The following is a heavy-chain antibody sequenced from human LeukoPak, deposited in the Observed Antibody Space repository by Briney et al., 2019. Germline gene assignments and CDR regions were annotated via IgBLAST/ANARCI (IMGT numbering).Heavy chain of an antibody. J-gene: IGHJ3*02. CDR1: GGSISSYY. CDR3: ARAPLYYSGTAWAINI. CDR2: IYYSGST. Sequence: PSETLSLTCTVSGGSISSYYWSWIRQPPGKGLEWMGYIYYSGSTNYNPPLKSRVTISVDTSKNQFSLKLSSVTAVDTAAYYCARAPLYYSGTAWAINICGQGTMVTISS. D-gene: IGHD1-26*01. V-gene: IGHV4-59*01.